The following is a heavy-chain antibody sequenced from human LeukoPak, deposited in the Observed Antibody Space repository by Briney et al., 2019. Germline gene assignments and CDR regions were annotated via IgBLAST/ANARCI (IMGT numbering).Heavy chain of an antibody. D-gene: IGHD7-27*01. CDR3: ARGGHKNLDQLGRREAY. J-gene: IGHJ4*02. Sequence: ASVKVSCKASGYTFTDYYMHWVRQAPGQGLEWMGWINPDSGGANCTRSFQGRVTMTRDTSISTAYMELSRLRSDDTAVYYCARGGHKNLDQLGRREAYWGQGTLVTVSS. V-gene: IGHV1-2*02. CDR2: INPDSGGA. CDR1: GYTFTDYY.